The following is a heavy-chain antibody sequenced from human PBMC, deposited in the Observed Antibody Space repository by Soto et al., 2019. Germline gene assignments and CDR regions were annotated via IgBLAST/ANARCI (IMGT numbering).Heavy chain of an antibody. CDR2: IYYSGST. D-gene: IGHD3-9*01. CDR3: ARQGKNYDILTGYSPNDAFDI. CDR1: GGSISSTTYD. J-gene: IGHJ3*02. V-gene: IGHV4-39*01. Sequence: QLPLQESGPGLVKPSETLSLTCTVSGGSISSTTYDWGWIRQPPGRGLEWIGSIYYSGSTYYNPSLKSRVTISVDTSKNQFSLKLSSVTAADTAVYYCARQGKNYDILTGYSPNDAFDIWGQGTMVTVSS.